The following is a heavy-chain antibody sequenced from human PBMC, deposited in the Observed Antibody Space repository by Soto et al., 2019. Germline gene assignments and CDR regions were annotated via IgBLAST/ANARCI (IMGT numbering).Heavy chain of an antibody. J-gene: IGHJ5*02. CDR2: INNDGSST. D-gene: IGHD6-25*01. CDR3: ARDERYNCLDP. Sequence: VGSLRLSCAASGFTFSMYWMHWVRQAPGKGLVWVSRINNDGSSTIYADSVKGRFTISRDNSKNTLYLQMNSLRAEDTAVYFCARDERYNCLDPWGQGSLV. CDR1: GFTFSMYW. V-gene: IGHV3-74*01.